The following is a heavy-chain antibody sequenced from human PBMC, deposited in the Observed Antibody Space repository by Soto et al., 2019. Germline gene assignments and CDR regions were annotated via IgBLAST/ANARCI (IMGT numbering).Heavy chain of an antibody. D-gene: IGHD2-2*01. J-gene: IGHJ6*02. V-gene: IGHV5-10-1*01. CDR2: IDPSDSYT. Sequence: GESLKISCKGSGYSFTSYWISWVRQMPGKGLEWMGRIDPSDSYTNYSPSFQGHVTISADKSISTAYLQWSSLKASDTAMYYCAREYCSSTSCYGMDVWGQGTTVTVSS. CDR3: AREYCSSTSCYGMDV. CDR1: GYSFTSYW.